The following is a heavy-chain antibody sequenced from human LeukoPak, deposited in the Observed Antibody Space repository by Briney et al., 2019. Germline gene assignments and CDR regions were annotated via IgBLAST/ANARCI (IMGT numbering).Heavy chain of an antibody. CDR2: IYPGDSDT. V-gene: IGHV5-51*01. D-gene: IGHD1-26*01. Sequence: PGASLKISCQGSGYSFTSYWIGWVRQLPGKGLEWMGIIYPGDSDTRYSPSFQGQVTISADKSISTAYLQWSSLKASDTAMYYCARRRDLYSGSYYPFDYWGQGTLVTVSS. J-gene: IGHJ4*02. CDR3: ARRRDLYSGSYYPFDY. CDR1: GYSFTSYW.